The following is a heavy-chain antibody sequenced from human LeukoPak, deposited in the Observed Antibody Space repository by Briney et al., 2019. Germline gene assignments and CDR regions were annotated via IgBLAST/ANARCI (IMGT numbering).Heavy chain of an antibody. V-gene: IGHV1-58*01. CDR3: AAVRGYYDSSGYSDY. Sequence: SVKVSCKASGFTFTSSAVQWVRQARGQRLEWIGWIVVGSGNTNYAQKFQERVTITRDMSTSTAYMELSSLRSEDTAVYYCAAVRGYYDSSGYSDYWGQGTLVTVSS. CDR1: GFTFTSSA. D-gene: IGHD3-22*01. J-gene: IGHJ4*02. CDR2: IVVGSGNT.